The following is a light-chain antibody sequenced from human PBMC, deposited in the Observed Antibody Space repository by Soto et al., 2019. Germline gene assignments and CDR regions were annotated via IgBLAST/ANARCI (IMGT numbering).Light chain of an antibody. CDR1: SSDVGNYNL. J-gene: IGLJ3*02. Sequence: QSVLTQPAAVSGSPGQSITISCNGTSSDVGNYNLVSWYQQYPGKAPKLMIYATSKRPSGVSNRFSGSKSGDTASLTISGLQAEDEADYNCTSFARGSTLVFGGGTKLTVL. CDR3: TSFARGSTLV. CDR2: ATS. V-gene: IGLV2-23*01.